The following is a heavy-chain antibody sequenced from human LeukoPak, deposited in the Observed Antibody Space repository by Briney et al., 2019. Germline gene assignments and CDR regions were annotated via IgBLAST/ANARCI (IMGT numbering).Heavy chain of an antibody. V-gene: IGHV4-30-4*01. CDR2: IYYSGST. CDR3: ASGSVDFCSSTSCPVYYFDY. J-gene: IGHJ4*02. D-gene: IGHD2-2*01. Sequence: SQTLSLTCTVSGGSISSGDYYWIWIRQPPGKGLEWNGYIYYSGSTYYNPSLKSRVTISVDTSKNQFSLKLSSVTAADTAVYYCASGSVDFCSSTSCPVYYFDYWGQGTLVTVSS. CDR1: GGSISSGDYY.